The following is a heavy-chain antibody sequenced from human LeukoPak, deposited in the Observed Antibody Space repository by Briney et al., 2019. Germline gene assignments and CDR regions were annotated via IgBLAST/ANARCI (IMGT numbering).Heavy chain of an antibody. D-gene: IGHD3-22*01. CDR1: GYTFTGYY. CDR2: INPNSGGT. V-gene: IGHV1-2*02. Sequence: ASVKVSCKASGYTFTGYYMHWVRQAPGQGLEWMGWINPNSGGTNYAQKFQGRVTMTRDTSISTAYMELSRLRSDDTAVYYCARDRHYYDSSGPGGSWGQGTLVTASS. J-gene: IGHJ5*02. CDR3: ARDRHYYDSSGPGGS.